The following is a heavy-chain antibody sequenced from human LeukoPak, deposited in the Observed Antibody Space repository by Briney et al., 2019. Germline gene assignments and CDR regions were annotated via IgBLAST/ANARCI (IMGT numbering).Heavy chain of an antibody. J-gene: IGHJ4*02. Sequence: GGSLRLSCAASGFTFSSYSMNWVRQAPGKGLEWVSSISSSSSYIYYADSVKGRFTISRDNAKNSLYLQMNSLRAEDTAVYYCAREGSGMTTVTSYPGYDYWGRGTLVTVSS. D-gene: IGHD4-11*01. CDR2: ISSSSSYI. CDR3: AREGSGMTTVTSYPGYDY. CDR1: GFTFSSYS. V-gene: IGHV3-21*01.